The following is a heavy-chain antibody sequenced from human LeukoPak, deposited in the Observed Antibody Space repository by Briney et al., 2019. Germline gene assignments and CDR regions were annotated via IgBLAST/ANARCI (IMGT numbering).Heavy chain of an antibody. Sequence: GGSLRLSCAASGFTFSNYWMSWVRQVPGKGLKWVSNIKQDGSEKYYVDSVKGRFTISRDNAKTSLYLQMNSLRAEDTAVYYCARSAGHWYFDLWGRGTLVTVSS. CDR2: IKQDGSEK. D-gene: IGHD6-13*01. V-gene: IGHV3-7*01. CDR3: ARSAGHWYFDL. CDR1: GFTFSNYW. J-gene: IGHJ2*01.